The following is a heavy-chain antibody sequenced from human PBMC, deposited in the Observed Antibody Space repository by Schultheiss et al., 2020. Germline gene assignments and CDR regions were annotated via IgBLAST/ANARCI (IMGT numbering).Heavy chain of an antibody. D-gene: IGHD5-18*01. V-gene: IGHV1-18*04. CDR1: GYIFPSYG. CDR3: ARDGGFGYQN. CDR2: ISAHNGNT. J-gene: IGHJ4*02. Sequence: ASVKVSCKASGYIFPSYGISWVRQAPGQGLEWMGWISAHNGNTRYAQEVQGRVTMTTDTSTTTAYMELRSLRSDDTAVYYCARDGGFGYQNWGQGTLVTVSS.